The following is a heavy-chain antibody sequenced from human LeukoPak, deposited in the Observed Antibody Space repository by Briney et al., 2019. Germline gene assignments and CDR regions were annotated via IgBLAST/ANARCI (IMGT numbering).Heavy chain of an antibody. D-gene: IGHD3-22*01. CDR1: GYTFTSYG. CDR2: ISAYNGNT. CDR3: ARDLVPSDSSGYYPRFDY. V-gene: IGHV1-18*01. Sequence: ASVTVSCTASGYTFTSYGISWVRQAPGQGLEWMGWISAYNGNTNYAQKLQGRVTITTDTSTSTAYMELRSLRSDDTAVYYCARDLVPSDSSGYYPRFDYWGQGTLVTVSS. J-gene: IGHJ4*02.